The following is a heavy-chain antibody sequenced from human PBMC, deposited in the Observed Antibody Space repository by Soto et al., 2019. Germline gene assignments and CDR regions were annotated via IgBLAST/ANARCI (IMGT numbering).Heavy chain of an antibody. Sequence: QVQLVQSGAEVKKPGASVKVSCKASGYTFTSYGISWVRQAPGQGLEWMGWISAYNGNTNYAQKLQGRVTMTTDTXSRTAYMERRSLRPDDTAVYYCASEEYSSSEYWFDPWAPGTLVTVSS. CDR3: ASEEYSSSEYWFDP. CDR1: GYTFTSYG. CDR2: ISAYNGNT. D-gene: IGHD6-6*01. J-gene: IGHJ5*02. V-gene: IGHV1-18*01.